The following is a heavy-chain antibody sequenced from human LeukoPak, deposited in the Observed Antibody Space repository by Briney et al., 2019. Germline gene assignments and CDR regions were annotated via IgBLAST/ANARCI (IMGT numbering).Heavy chain of an antibody. CDR3: ARKDRYNYAYDY. V-gene: IGHV4-34*01. CDR2: INHSGST. J-gene: IGHJ4*02. Sequence: SETLSLTCAVCGGSFSGYYWSWIRQPPGKGLEWIGEINHSGSTNYNPSLKSRVTISVDTSKNQFSLKLSSVTAADTAVYYCARKDRYNYAYDYWGQGTLVTVSS. D-gene: IGHD5-18*01. CDR1: GGSFSGYY.